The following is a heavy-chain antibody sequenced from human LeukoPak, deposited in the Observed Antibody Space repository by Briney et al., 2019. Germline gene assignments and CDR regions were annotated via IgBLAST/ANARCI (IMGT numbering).Heavy chain of an antibody. CDR1: GDSISTYY. D-gene: IGHD5-18*01. CDR2: IYYSGST. Sequence: SGTLCLSCTVSGDSISTYYWSWIRQAPGKGLEWVGYIYYSGSTNYNPYPQSRVTTSSEKTTIQFPFQLISMTTADKTAYYCWRWSEYSYKGSFDYWGQGTLVTVSS. J-gene: IGHJ4*02. V-gene: IGHV4-59*01. CDR3: WRWSEYSYKGSFDY.